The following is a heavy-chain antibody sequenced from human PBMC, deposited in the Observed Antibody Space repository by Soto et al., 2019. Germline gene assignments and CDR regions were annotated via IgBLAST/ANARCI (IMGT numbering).Heavy chain of an antibody. D-gene: IGHD3-10*01. CDR1: GGSCSGYY. CDR2: INHSGST. V-gene: IGHV4-34*01. CDR3: ARGLGFDPLRWFDP. J-gene: IGHJ5*02. Sequence: SETLSLTCAVYGGSCSGYYWSWIRQPPGKGLEWIGEINHSGSTNYNPSLKSRVTISVDTSKNQFSLKLSSVTAADTAVYYCARGLGFDPLRWFDPWGQGTLVTVSS.